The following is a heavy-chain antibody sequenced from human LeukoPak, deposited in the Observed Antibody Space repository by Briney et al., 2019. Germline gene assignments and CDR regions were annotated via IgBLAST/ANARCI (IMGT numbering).Heavy chain of an antibody. CDR2: ISGSGGST. V-gene: IGHV3-23*01. CDR1: GFTFSSYA. Sequence: GGSLRLSCAASGFTFSSYAMSWVRQAPGKGLEWVSAISGSGGSTYYADSVKGRFTISRDNSKNTLYLQMNCLRAEDTAVYYCAKESERAVAGTRVIYYYYGMDVWGQGTTVTVSS. CDR3: AKESERAVAGTRVIYYYYGMDV. J-gene: IGHJ6*02. D-gene: IGHD6-19*01.